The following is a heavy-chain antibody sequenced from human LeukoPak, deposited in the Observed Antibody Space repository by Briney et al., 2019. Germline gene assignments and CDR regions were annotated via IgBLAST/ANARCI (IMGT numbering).Heavy chain of an antibody. D-gene: IGHD3-10*01. CDR1: GFTFSSYG. V-gene: IGHV3-23*01. CDR3: AKDLHYYGSGSYGPNYYMDV. J-gene: IGHJ6*03. CDR2: ISGSGGST. Sequence: PGGSLRLSCAASGFTFSSYGMSWVRQAPGKGLEWVSAISGSGGSTYYADSVKGRFTISRDNSKNTLYLQMNSLRAEDTAVYYCAKDLHYYGSGSYGPNYYMDVWGKGTTVTISS.